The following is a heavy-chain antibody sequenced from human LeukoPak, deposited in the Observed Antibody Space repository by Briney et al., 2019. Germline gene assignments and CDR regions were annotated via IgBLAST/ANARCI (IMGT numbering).Heavy chain of an antibody. Sequence: SVKVSCKASGGTFSSYAISWVRQAPGQGLEWMGGIIPIFGTANYVQKFQGRVTIATDESTSTAYMELSSLRSEDTAVYYCARAVIAAAGYFDYWGQGTLVTVSS. CDR2: IIPIFGTA. V-gene: IGHV1-69*05. D-gene: IGHD6-13*01. CDR1: GGTFSSYA. J-gene: IGHJ4*02. CDR3: ARAVIAAAGYFDY.